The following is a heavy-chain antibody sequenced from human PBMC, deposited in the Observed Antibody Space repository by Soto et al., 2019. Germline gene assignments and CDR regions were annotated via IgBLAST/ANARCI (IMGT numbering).Heavy chain of an antibody. V-gene: IGHV3-73*01. D-gene: IGHD2-15*01. Sequence: EVQLVESGGGLVQPGGSLKLSCAASGFTFSGSAMHWVRQASGKGLEWVGRIRSKANSYATAYAASVKGRFTISRDDSKTTAYLQMNSLKTEDTAVYYCTKFLTCSGGSCAPYWGQGTLVTVSS. CDR2: IRSKANSYAT. J-gene: IGHJ4*02. CDR3: TKFLTCSGGSCAPY. CDR1: GFTFSGSA.